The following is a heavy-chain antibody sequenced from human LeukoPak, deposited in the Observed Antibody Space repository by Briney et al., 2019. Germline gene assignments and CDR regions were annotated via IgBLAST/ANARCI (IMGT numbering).Heavy chain of an antibody. D-gene: IGHD1-26*01. J-gene: IGHJ4*02. CDR2: IYYSGST. Sequence: SETLSLTCTVSGGSISSSSYYWGWIRQPPGKGLEWIGSIYYSGSTYYNPSLKSRVTISVDTSKNQFSLKLSSVTAADTAVYYCARGYSFFDYWGQGTLVTVSS. CDR3: ARGYSFFDY. V-gene: IGHV4-39*07. CDR1: GGSISSSSYY.